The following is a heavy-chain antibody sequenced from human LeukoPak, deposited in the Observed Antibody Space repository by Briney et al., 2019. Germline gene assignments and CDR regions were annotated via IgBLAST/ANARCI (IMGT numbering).Heavy chain of an antibody. CDR3: VSYDSSGYASFDY. D-gene: IGHD3-22*01. Sequence: GGSLRLSCAASGFTFSTYSMNWVRQAPGKGLEWVSSISSGSTYIFYADSVKGRFTISRGNAKNSLYLQMNSLRAEDTAMYYCVSYDSSGYASFDYWGQGTLVTVSS. CDR2: ISSGSTYI. J-gene: IGHJ4*02. CDR1: GFTFSTYS. V-gene: IGHV3-21*01.